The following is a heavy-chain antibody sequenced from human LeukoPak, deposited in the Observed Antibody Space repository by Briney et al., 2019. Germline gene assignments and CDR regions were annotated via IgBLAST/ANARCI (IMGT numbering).Heavy chain of an antibody. J-gene: IGHJ6*03. Sequence: PSETLSLTRTVSGGSISSGGYYWSWIRQHPGKGLEWIGYIYYSGSTYYNPSLKSRVTISVDTSKNQFSLKLSSVTAADTAVYYCASNTPPAAYYYYYMDVWGKGTTVTVSS. CDR3: ASNTPPAAYYYYYMDV. D-gene: IGHD2-2*01. CDR2: IYYSGST. V-gene: IGHV4-31*03. CDR1: GGSISSGGYY.